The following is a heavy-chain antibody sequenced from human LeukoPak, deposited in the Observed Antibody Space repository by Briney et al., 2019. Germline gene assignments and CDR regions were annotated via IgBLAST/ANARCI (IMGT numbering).Heavy chain of an antibody. CDR3: ALLFSSTWYRFDS. J-gene: IGHJ4*02. CDR2: VNPNSGDT. V-gene: IGHV1-2*02. D-gene: IGHD6-13*01. Sequence: ASVKVSCKASGYTFTDYYMHWVRQAPGQGLEWMGWVNPNSGDTNHAHKFQGRVTMTSDTSISTAYMDPSRVRSDDTAVYYCALLFSSTWYRFDSWGQGTLVTVSS. CDR1: GYTFTDYY.